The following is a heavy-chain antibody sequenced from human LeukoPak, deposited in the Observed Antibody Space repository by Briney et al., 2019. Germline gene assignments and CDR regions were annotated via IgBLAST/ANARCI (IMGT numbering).Heavy chain of an antibody. D-gene: IGHD2-2*01. CDR3: ARGQGCTSNSRPYYFEY. CDR2: INPNSGNT. J-gene: IGHJ4*02. V-gene: IGHV1-8*01. CDR1: GYSFTNHD. Sequence: ASVKVSCKASGYSFTNHDINWVRQASGQGLDWMGWINPNSGNTGYAQKFQGRVTMTRNTSISTAYMELSSLTSEDTAVYYCARGQGCTSNSRPYYFEYWGQGTLVTVSS.